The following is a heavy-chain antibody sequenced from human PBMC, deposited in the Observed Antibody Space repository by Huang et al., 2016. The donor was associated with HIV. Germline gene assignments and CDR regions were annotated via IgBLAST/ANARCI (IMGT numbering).Heavy chain of an antibody. D-gene: IGHD3-22*01. V-gene: IGHV4-39*01. Sequence: HLQESGPGLVKPSETLSLTCSVSGGSIKSTNFYWGWIRQPPGKGLEWIGSIYNRWDTSDNPSVESRGTISVDTSKKQFSLKLNFVTAADTAIYYCVRQTFYYDSGGYPPDYWGQGTLVIVSS. CDR1: GGSIKSTNFY. CDR2: IYNRWDT. J-gene: IGHJ4*02. CDR3: VRQTFYYDSGGYPPDY.